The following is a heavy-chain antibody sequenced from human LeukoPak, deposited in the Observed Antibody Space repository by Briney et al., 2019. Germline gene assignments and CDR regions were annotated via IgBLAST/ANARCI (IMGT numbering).Heavy chain of an antibody. CDR2: ISGSGGST. J-gene: IGHJ4*02. CDR3: ARGSRTYYYDSSGYYGFDY. V-gene: IGHV3-23*01. D-gene: IGHD3-22*01. CDR1: GFTFSSYA. Sequence: GGSLRLSCAASGFTFSSYAMSWVRQAPGKGLEWVSAISGSGGSTYYADSVKGRFTISRDNSKNTLYLQMNSLRAEDTAVYYCARGSRTYYYDSSGYYGFDYWGQGTLVTVSS.